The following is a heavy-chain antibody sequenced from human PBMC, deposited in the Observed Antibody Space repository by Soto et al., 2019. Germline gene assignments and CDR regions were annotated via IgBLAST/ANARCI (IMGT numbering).Heavy chain of an antibody. J-gene: IGHJ4*02. CDR3: ARDKVAVAGTSVDY. V-gene: IGHV4-34*01. CDR2: INHSGST. CDR1: GGSFSGYY. D-gene: IGHD6-19*01. Sequence: SETLSLTXAVYGGSFSGYYWSWIRQPPGKGLEWIGEINHSGSTNYNPSLKSRVTISVDTSKNQFSLKLSSVTAADTAVYYCARDKVAVAGTSVDYWGQGTLVTVSS.